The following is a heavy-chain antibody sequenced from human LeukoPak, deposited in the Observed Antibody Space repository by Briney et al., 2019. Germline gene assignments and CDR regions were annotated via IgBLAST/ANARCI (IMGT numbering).Heavy chain of an antibody. CDR2: INHSGST. Sequence: SETLSLTCAVYGGSFSGYYWSWIRQPPGKGLEWIGEINHSGSTNYNPSLKSRVTISVDTSKNQFSLKLSSVTAADTAVYYCARGQGWYNGMDVWGQGTTVTVSS. CDR1: GGSFSGYY. V-gene: IGHV4-34*01. J-gene: IGHJ6*02. D-gene: IGHD6-19*01. CDR3: ARGQGWYNGMDV.